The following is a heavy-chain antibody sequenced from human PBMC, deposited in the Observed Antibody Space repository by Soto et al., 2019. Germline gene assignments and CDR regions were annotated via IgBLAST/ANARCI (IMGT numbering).Heavy chain of an antibody. CDR2: ISGSGGST. CDR3: AKDRTEGMDV. CDR1: VFTFSSYA. V-gene: IGHV3-23*01. J-gene: IGHJ6*02. Sequence: GPLRLSCPASVFTFSSYAMSWVRQAPGKGLEWVSAISGSGGSTYYADSVKGRFTISRDNSKNTLYLQMNSLRAEDTAVYYCAKDRTEGMDVWGQGTTVTVSS.